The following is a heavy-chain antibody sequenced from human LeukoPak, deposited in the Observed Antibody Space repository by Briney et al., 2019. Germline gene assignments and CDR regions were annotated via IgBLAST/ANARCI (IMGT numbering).Heavy chain of an antibody. CDR1: GGSFSGYY. J-gene: IGHJ5*02. D-gene: IGHD3-3*01. Sequence: SETLSLTCAVYGGSFSGYYWSWIHQPPGKGLEWIGEINHSGSTNYNPSLKSRVTISVDTSKNQFSLKLSSVTAADTAVYYCARAPGITIFGVVTRGWFDPWGQGTLVTVSS. V-gene: IGHV4-34*01. CDR3: ARAPGITIFGVVTRGWFDP. CDR2: INHSGST.